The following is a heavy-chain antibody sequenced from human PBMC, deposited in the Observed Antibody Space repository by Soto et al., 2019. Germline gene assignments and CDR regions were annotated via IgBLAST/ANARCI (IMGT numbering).Heavy chain of an antibody. Sequence: GGSLRLSCAASGFTFDDYAMHWVRQAPGKGLEWVSGISWNSGSIGYADSVKGRFTISRDNAENSLYLQMNSLRAEDTALYYCAKELGYCTNGVCYTPPYYYGMDVWGQGTTVTVSS. CDR2: ISWNSGSI. D-gene: IGHD2-8*01. CDR3: AKELGYCTNGVCYTPPYYYGMDV. J-gene: IGHJ6*02. CDR1: GFTFDDYA. V-gene: IGHV3-9*01.